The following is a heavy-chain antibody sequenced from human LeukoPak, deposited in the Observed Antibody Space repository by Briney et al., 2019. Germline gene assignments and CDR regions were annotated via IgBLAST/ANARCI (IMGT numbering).Heavy chain of an antibody. V-gene: IGHV3-30*03. CDR3: ARDPEGDPGNFDY. D-gene: IGHD6-13*01. Sequence: PGGSLRLSCAASGFTFSRYGMHWVRQAPGKGLEWVALISHAGSNEYYADSVKGRFTISRDNSKNTLYLQMNSLRSEDTAVYYCARDPEGDPGNFDYWGQGTLVTVSS. J-gene: IGHJ4*02. CDR2: ISHAGSNE. CDR1: GFTFSRYG.